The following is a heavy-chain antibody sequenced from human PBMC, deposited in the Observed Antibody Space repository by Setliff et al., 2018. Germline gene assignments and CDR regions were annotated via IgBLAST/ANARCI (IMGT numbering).Heavy chain of an antibody. Sequence: SETLSLTCAVSGYSISSGYYWGWIRQPPGKGLEWIGSIYHSGSTYYNPSLKSRVTTSVDTSKNQFSLKLSSVTAADTAVYYCARQLRYFDWLHPLGYFDYWGQGTLVTVSS. D-gene: IGHD3-9*01. J-gene: IGHJ4*02. CDR3: ARQLRYFDWLHPLGYFDY. V-gene: IGHV4-38-2*01. CDR1: GYSISSGYY. CDR2: IYHSGST.